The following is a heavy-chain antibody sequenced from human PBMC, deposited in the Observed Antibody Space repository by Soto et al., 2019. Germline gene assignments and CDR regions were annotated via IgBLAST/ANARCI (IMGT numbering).Heavy chain of an antibody. CDR2: ISYSGST. CDR3: ARADPDASVGY. CDR1: GGSMSSDQ. Sequence: PSETLSLTCTVSGGSMSSDQWIWIRHSPARGLEWIGNISYSGSTYSNPSPKLRVNISADTSKTQFSLRTTSTIAADTAVYDCARADPDASVGYWGQGTLVTVSS. J-gene: IGHJ4*02. V-gene: IGHV4-59*01.